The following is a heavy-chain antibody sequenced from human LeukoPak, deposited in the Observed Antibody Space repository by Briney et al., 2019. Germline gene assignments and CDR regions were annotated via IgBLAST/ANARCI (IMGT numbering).Heavy chain of an antibody. CDR2: IYTSGST. V-gene: IGHV4-61*02. CDR1: GGSSSSGSYY. D-gene: IGHD3-22*01. Sequence: PSETLSLXCTVSGGSSSSGSYYWSWIRQPAGKGPEWIGRIYTSGSTNYNPSLKSRVTISVDTSKNQFSLKLSSVTAADTAVYYCARRGVYDSSGYYNDWGQGTLSPSPQ. J-gene: IGHJ4*02. CDR3: ARRGVYDSSGYYND.